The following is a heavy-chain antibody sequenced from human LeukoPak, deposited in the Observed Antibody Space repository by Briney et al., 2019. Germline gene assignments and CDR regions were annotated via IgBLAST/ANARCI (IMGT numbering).Heavy chain of an antibody. CDR3: TRSLGVVIHGGMDV. CDR2: IYYTGST. CDR1: GGSISSYH. V-gene: IGHV4-59*01. Sequence: SETLSLTCTVSGGSISSYHWSWIRQPPGKGLEWIGHIYYTGSTNYNPSLKSRVTISLDTSKNQFFLKLSSVTAADTAVYYCTRSLGVVIHGGMDVWGQGTTVTVSS. D-gene: IGHD3-3*01. J-gene: IGHJ6*02.